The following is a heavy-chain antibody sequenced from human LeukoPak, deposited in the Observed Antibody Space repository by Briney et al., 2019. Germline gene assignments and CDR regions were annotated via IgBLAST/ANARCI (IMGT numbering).Heavy chain of an antibody. CDR2: INQDGSEK. Sequence: GSLRLSCAASGFPFSPHWMSWVRQAPGKGLEWVASINQDGSEKYYVDSVKGRFTISRDNAQNSLFLQINSLRAEDTAVYYCARAWTFYYGSGSFYNDYWGPGTLVTVSS. CDR3: ARAWTFYYGSGSFYNDY. V-gene: IGHV3-7*01. D-gene: IGHD3-10*01. J-gene: IGHJ4*02. CDR1: GFPFSPHW.